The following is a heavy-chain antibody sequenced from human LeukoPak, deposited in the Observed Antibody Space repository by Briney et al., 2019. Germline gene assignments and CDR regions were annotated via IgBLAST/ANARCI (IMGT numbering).Heavy chain of an antibody. V-gene: IGHV4-61*02. J-gene: IGHJ5*02. CDR2: IYASGNT. Sequence: SQTLSLICTVSGGSINSGNYYWSWIRQPAGKGLEWIGRIYASGNTDYNPSLKSRVTISVDTSKNQFSLRLSSVTAADTAVYYGARGFDPWGQGTLVTVSS. CDR3: ARGFDP. CDR1: GGSINSGNYY.